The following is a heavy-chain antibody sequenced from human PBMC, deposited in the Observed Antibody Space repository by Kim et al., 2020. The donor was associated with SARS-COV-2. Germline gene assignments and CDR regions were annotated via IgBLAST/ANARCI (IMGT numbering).Heavy chain of an antibody. CDR2: ISSSSTI. Sequence: GGSLRLSCAASGFTFSSYSMNWVRQAPGKGLEWVSYISSSSTIYYADSVKGRFTISRDNAKNSLYLQMNSLRDEDTAVYYCARGGDADAFDIWGQGTMVTVSS. J-gene: IGHJ3*02. CDR3: ARGGDADAFDI. D-gene: IGHD3-10*01. V-gene: IGHV3-48*02. CDR1: GFTFSSYS.